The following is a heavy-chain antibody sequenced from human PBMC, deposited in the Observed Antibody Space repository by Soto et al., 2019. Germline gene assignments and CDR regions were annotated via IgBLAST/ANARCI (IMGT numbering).Heavy chain of an antibody. CDR2: INHSGST. CDR3: ATRSRVAGTGTGTFDY. Sequence: TLSLTCAVSGYSISTGFNWGWIRQPPGKGLEWIGSINHSGSTNYNPSLKSRVTISVDTSKNQFSLKLSSVTAADTAVYYCATRSRVAGTGTGTFDYWGQGTLVTVSS. D-gene: IGHD6-19*01. J-gene: IGHJ4*02. CDR1: GYSISTGFN. V-gene: IGHV4-38-2*01.